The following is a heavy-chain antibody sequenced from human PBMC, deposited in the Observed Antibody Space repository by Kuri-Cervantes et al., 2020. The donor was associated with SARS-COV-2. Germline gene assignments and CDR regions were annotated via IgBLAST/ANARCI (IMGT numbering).Heavy chain of an antibody. V-gene: IGHV1-69*05. J-gene: IGHJ4*02. Sequence: SVKVSCQASGGTFHGYGASWVRQAPGQGLEWLGQIIPAFGTTHYGPRFQGRITITTDAPTVSMELTSLRPDDTAVYFCATDQAFDSLGYFFDDWGQGTLVTVSS. CDR2: IIPAFGTT. CDR3: ATDQAFDSLGYFFDD. CDR1: GGTFHGYG. D-gene: IGHD3-22*01.